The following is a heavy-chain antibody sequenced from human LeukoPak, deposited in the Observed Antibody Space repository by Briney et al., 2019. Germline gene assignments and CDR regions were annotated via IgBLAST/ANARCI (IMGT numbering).Heavy chain of an antibody. CDR2: INHSGST. J-gene: IGHJ5*02. Sequence: SETLSFTCAVYGGSFSGYYWSWIRQPPGKGLEWIGEINHSGSTNYNPSLKSRVTISVDTSKNQFSLKLSSVTAADTAVYYCARGAGIVGATTSNNWFDPWGQGTLVTVSS. CDR3: ARGAGIVGATTSNNWFDP. V-gene: IGHV4-34*01. CDR1: GGSFSGYY. D-gene: IGHD1-26*01.